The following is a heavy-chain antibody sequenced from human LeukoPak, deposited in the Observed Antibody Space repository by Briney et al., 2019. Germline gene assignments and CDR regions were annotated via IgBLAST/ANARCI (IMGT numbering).Heavy chain of an antibody. CDR1: GGSISSYY. D-gene: IGHD3-22*01. CDR2: IYTSGST. V-gene: IGHV4-4*07. CDR3: ARDVVGSGYRHDAFDI. J-gene: IGHJ3*02. Sequence: PSETLSLTCTVSGGSISSYYWSWIRQPAGKGLEWSGRIYTSGSTNYNPSLKSRVTMSVDTSKNQSSLKLSSVTAADTAVYYCARDVVGSGYRHDAFDIWGQGTMVTVSS.